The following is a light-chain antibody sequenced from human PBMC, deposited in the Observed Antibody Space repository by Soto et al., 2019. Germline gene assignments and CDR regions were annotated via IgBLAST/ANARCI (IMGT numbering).Light chain of an antibody. CDR2: GAS. V-gene: IGKV3-20*01. Sequence: EIVLTQSPGTLSLSPGERATLSCRAIHTITNNSLAWYQQKPGQAPRLLIYGASSRATGIPLRFSGSGSGTDFTLTISSLEPEDFAVYYCQQYNNWPPWTFGQGTKVDIK. J-gene: IGKJ1*01. CDR1: HTITNNS. CDR3: QQYNNWPPWT.